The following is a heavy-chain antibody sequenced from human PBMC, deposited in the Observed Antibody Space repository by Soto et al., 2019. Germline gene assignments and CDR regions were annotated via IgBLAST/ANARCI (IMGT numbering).Heavy chain of an antibody. CDR2: INPSGGST. CDR3: ARVEPDPRYCSGGSYYSGYGGYFDY. V-gene: IGHV1-46*01. Sequence: MHWVRQAPGQGLEWMGIINPSGGSTSYAQKFQGRVTMTRDTSTSTVYMELSSLRSEDTAVYYCARVEPDPRYCSGGSYYSGYGGYFDYWGQGTLVTVSS. D-gene: IGHD2-15*01. J-gene: IGHJ4*02.